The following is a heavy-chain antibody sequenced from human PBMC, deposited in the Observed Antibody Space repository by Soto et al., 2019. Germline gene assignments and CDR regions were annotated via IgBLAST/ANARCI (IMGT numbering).Heavy chain of an antibody. J-gene: IGHJ3*02. V-gene: IGHV1-46*03. Sequence: ASVKVSCEACGYTFTSYYMHWVRQAPKQGLEWMGIINPSGGSTSYAQKFQGRVTMTRDTSTSTVYMELSSLRSEDTAVYYCARDLTGTTAMDAFDIWGQGTMVTVSS. CDR3: ARDLTGTTAMDAFDI. CDR1: GYTFTSYY. CDR2: INPSGGST. D-gene: IGHD1-7*01.